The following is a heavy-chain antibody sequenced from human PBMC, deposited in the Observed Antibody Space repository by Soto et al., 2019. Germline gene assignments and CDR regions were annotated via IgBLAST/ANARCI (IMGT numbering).Heavy chain of an antibody. J-gene: IGHJ4*02. CDR1: GGSISSYY. CDR2: IYYSGST. CDR3: AREGRDSSPYSGYDLAHFDY. D-gene: IGHD5-12*01. V-gene: IGHV4-59*01. Sequence: SETLSLTCTVSGGSISSYYWSWIRQPPGKGLEWIGYIYYSGSTNYNPSLKSRVTISVDTSKNQFSLKLSSVTAADTAVYYCAREGRDSSPYSGYDLAHFDYWGQGTLVTVSS.